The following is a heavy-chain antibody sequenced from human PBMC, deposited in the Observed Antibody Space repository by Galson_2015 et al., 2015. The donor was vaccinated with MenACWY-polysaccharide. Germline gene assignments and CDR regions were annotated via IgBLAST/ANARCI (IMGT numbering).Heavy chain of an antibody. D-gene: IGHD6-19*01. J-gene: IGHJ3*02. CDR2: IYPGDSDT. CDR1: GYSFISYW. CDR3: ARFRGAGISVAAFDI. V-gene: IGHV5-51*03. Sequence: QSGAEVKKPGESLKISCKGSGYSFISYWIGWVRQMPGKGLEWMGIIYPGDSDTRYRPSFQGQVTISADKSISTAYLQWSSLKASDTAMYYCARFRGAGISVAAFDIWGQGTMVTVSS.